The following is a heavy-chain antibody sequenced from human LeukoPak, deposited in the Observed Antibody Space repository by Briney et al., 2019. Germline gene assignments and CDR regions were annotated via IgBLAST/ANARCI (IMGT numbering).Heavy chain of an antibody. CDR1: GGSFSDYW. D-gene: IGHD6-6*01. CDR3: ARSHSSTSWFFDS. V-gene: IGHV4-34*01. CDR2: VNHSGRT. Sequence: SETLSLTCAVYGGSFSDYWWTWIRQSPGKGLEWIGEVNHSGRTNYNPSLKSRVSISVDRSKNQFSLKLSSVTAADTALYYCARSHSSTSWFFDSWGQGTLVTVSS. J-gene: IGHJ4*02.